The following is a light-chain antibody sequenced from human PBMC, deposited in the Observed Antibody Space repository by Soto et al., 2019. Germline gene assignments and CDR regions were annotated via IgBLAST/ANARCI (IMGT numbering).Light chain of an antibody. CDR2: EVS. V-gene: IGLV2-14*01. J-gene: IGLJ3*02. CDR1: SSDVGAYDY. CDR3: SSYTSSSPWV. Sequence: QSALTQPASVSGSPGQSITISCTGTSSDVGAYDYVSWYQHHPGKAPKLLIYEVSNRPSGVSNRFSGSKSGNTASLTISGLQAEDEADYYCSSYTSSSPWVFGGGTKLTVL.